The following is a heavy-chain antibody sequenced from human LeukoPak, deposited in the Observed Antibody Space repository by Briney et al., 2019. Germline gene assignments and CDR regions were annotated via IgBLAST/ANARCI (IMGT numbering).Heavy chain of an antibody. CDR1: GYTFTGYY. CDR3: ARDRDVLLWFGDTYYFDY. D-gene: IGHD3-10*01. V-gene: IGHV1-2*06. CDR2: INPNSGGT. J-gene: IGHJ4*02. Sequence: ASVKVSCKASGYTFTGYYMHWVRQAPGQGLEWMGRINPNSGGTNYAQKFQGRVTMTRDTSISTAYMELSRLRSDDTAVSYCARDRDVLLWFGDTYYFDYWGQGTLVTVSS.